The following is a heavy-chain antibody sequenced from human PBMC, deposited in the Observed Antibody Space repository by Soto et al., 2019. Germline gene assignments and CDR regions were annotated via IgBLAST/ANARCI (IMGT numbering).Heavy chain of an antibody. CDR3: ETPYGILGKYSVLSDN. J-gene: IGHJ4*02. CDR1: GGTFSHST. D-gene: IGHD2-15*01. V-gene: IGHV1-69*06. CDR2: IIPMFWPT. Sequence: SVQVSCKASGGTFSHSTVAWVRQAPGHRPEWMGLIIPMFWPTNSAQKFRDRGTFSADTYTNTAYMKLSSLRSEATAVYYCETPYGILGKYSVLSDNWGRGTLATVSS.